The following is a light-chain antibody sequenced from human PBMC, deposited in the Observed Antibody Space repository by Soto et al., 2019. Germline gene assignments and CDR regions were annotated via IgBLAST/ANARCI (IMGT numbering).Light chain of an antibody. Sequence: EIVLTQSPATLSLSPGERAALSCTASQSVSNNLAWYQQKPGQPPRLLIFGASTRATGIPARFSGSGSEAEFALTISTLQSEDFAVYYCQQYSVWPLTFGGGTKVDIK. V-gene: IGKV3D-15*01. CDR1: QSVSNN. J-gene: IGKJ4*01. CDR2: GAS. CDR3: QQYSVWPLT.